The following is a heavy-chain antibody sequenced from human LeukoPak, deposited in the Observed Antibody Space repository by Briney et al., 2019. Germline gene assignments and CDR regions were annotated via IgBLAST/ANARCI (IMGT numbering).Heavy chain of an antibody. CDR3: ARGIDTAMVTWEKDYYDGSGYHYFDY. Sequence: ASVKVSCKASGGTFISYAISWVRQAPGQGLEWMGGIIPIFGTANYAQKFQGRVTITADESTSTAYMELSSLRSEDTAVYYCARGIDTAMVTWEKDYYDGSGYHYFDYWGQGTLVTVSS. D-gene: IGHD3-22*01. V-gene: IGHV1-69*13. CDR1: GGTFISYA. J-gene: IGHJ4*02. CDR2: IIPIFGTA.